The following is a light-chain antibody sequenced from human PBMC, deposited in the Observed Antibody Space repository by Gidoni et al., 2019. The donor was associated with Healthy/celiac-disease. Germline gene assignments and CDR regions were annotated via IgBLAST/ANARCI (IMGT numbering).Light chain of an antibody. CDR1: SSNIGAGYA. CDR2: GNS. J-gene: IGLJ3*02. Sequence: QSVLTQPPSVSGAPGQRVTISCTGSSSNIGAGYAVHWYQQLPGTAPKLLIYGNSNRPSGVPYRFSGSKSGTSASLAITGLQAEDEADYYCQSYDSSLSGWVFGGGTKLTVL. CDR3: QSYDSSLSGWV. V-gene: IGLV1-40*01.